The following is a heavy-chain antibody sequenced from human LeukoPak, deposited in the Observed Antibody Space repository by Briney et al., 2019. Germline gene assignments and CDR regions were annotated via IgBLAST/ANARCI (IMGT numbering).Heavy chain of an antibody. Sequence: PGGSLRLSCAASGFTFSHYGMHWVRQAPGRGLEWVAVIWNDGSNKYYADSVKGRFTISRDNSKNTLYLQMNSLRAEDTAVYYCAKDAQRGFDYSNYLDYWGQGTLVTVSS. CDR2: IWNDGSNK. J-gene: IGHJ4*02. V-gene: IGHV3-33*06. CDR3: AKDAQRGFDYSNYLDY. CDR1: GFTFSHYG. D-gene: IGHD4-11*01.